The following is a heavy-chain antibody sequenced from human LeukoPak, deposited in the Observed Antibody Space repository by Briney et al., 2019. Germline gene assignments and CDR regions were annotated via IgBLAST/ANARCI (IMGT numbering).Heavy chain of an antibody. CDR1: GGSISSSNW. V-gene: IGHV4-4*02. J-gene: IGHJ6*03. D-gene: IGHD3-22*01. CDR2: IYHSGST. CDR3: ARDSYYYDSSGYSHTNYYYYYYMDV. Sequence: TSETLSLTCAVSGGSISSSNWWSWVRQPPGKGLEWIGEIYHSGSTNYNPSLKSRVTISVDKSKNQFSLKLSSVTAADTAVYYCARDSYYYDSSGYSHTNYYYYYYMDVWGKGTTVTISS.